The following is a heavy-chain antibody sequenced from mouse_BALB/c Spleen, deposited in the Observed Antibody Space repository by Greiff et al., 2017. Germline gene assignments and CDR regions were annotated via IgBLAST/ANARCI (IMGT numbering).Heavy chain of an antibody. D-gene: IGHD1-2*01. CDR3: ARFDYDYDYFDY. Sequence: QVQLQQSGAELARPGASVKMSCKASGYTFTSYTMHWVKQRPGQGLEWIGYINPSSGNTNYNQKFKDKATLTADKSSSTAYMQLSSLTSEDSAVYYCARFDYDYDYFDYWGQGTTLTVSA. CDR2: INPSSGNT. V-gene: IGHV1-4*01. J-gene: IGHJ2*01. CDR1: GYTFTSYT.